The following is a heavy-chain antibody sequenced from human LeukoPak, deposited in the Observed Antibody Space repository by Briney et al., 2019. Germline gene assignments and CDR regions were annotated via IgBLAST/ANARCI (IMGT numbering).Heavy chain of an antibody. J-gene: IGHJ4*02. D-gene: IGHD3-16*01. CDR2: IYKSGTI. CDR1: GFPVTVNY. V-gene: IGHV3-66*01. CDR3: AADFYTSYHLGY. Sequence: PSGGSLRLSCAVYGFPVTVNYMSWVRQAPGKGLEWVSLIYKSGTISYADSVKGRFIIPRDSSTNTLSLQMTSLRAEDTAVYYCAADFYTSYHLGYWGQGTLVTVSS.